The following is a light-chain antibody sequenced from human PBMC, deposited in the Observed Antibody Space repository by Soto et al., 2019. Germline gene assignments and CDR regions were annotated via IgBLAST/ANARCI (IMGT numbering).Light chain of an antibody. Sequence: QSALTQPPSASGSPGQSVAISCTGTSSDVGGYNYVSWYQQHPGKAPKLMIYEVNKRPSGVPDRFSGSKSGNTASLTVSGLQAEDEADYYCAAWDDSLNGSWVFGGGTKLTVL. CDR3: AAWDDSLNGSWV. V-gene: IGLV2-8*01. J-gene: IGLJ3*02. CDR2: EVN. CDR1: SSDVGGYNY.